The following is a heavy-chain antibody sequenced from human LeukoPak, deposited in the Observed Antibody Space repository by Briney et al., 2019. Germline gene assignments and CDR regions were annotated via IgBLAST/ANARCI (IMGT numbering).Heavy chain of an antibody. V-gene: IGHV3-15*01. D-gene: IGHD1-26*01. CDR3: TTEYEGSGSAFDI. CDR1: GFTFVNAW. CDR2: IKSKADGGTT. Sequence: GGSLRLSCAASGFTFVNAWMSWVRQAPGKGLEWVGRIKSKADGGTTDYAAVVKGRFTISRDNSKNTLQMNSLKTEDTAVYYCTTEYEGSGSAFDIWGQGTMVTVSS. J-gene: IGHJ3*02.